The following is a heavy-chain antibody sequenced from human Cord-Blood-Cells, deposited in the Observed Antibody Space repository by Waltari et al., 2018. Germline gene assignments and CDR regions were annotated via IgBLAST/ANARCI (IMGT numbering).Heavy chain of an antibody. D-gene: IGHD2-2*01. V-gene: IGHV1-8*01. J-gene: IGHJ3*02. Sequence: QVQLVQSGAEVKKPGASVKVSCKASGYTFTSYDINWVRQATGQGLAWMGWMNPNSGNTGYAQKFQGRVTMTRNTSISTAYMELSSLSSVTAADTAVYYCARFENCSSTSCYGDLFDAFDIWGQGTMVTVSS. CDR1: GYTFTSYD. CDR2: MNPNSGNT. CDR3: ARFENCSSTSCYGDLFDAFDI.